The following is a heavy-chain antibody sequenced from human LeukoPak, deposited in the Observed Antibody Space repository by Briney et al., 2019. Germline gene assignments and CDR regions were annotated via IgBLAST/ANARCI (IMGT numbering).Heavy chain of an antibody. Sequence: GGPLRLSCAAFGFTFSSYVMSWVRQAPGKGLEWVSGISGSGDNTYYADSVKGRFTISRDNSKNTLYVQVNSLGTEDTAAYYCAKGSYYDSSGSFYFDYWGQGTLVTVSS. D-gene: IGHD3-22*01. CDR2: ISGSGDNT. CDR1: GFTFSSYV. V-gene: IGHV3-23*01. J-gene: IGHJ4*02. CDR3: AKGSYYDSSGSFYFDY.